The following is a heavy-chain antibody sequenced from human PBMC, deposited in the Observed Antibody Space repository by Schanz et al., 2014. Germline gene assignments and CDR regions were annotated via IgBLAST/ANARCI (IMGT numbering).Heavy chain of an antibody. V-gene: IGHV1-8*01. CDR1: GYTFSNDD. J-gene: IGHJ3*02. CDR2: MQPDSGKT. Sequence: GPEVKEPGTSVKVSCKTSGYTFSNDDINWVRQAIGQGPEWMGWMQPDSGKTHYAEKFQGRVAMTRDVSISTAYMELSSLASEDTAVYYCARGGGPEDVFDIWGQGTILTVAS. CDR3: ARGGGPEDVFDI.